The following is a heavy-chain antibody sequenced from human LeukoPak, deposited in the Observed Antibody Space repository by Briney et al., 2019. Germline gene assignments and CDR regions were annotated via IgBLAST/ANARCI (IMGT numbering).Heavy chain of an antibody. V-gene: IGHV3-48*01. CDR2: ISSSSSTI. J-gene: IGHJ4*02. CDR3: ARGDCSGGSCYLSLTTIDY. D-gene: IGHD2-15*01. CDR1: GFTFSDSA. Sequence: GGSLRLSCAASGFTFSDSAMHWVRQAPGKGLEWLSYISSSSSTIYYADSVKGRFTISRDNAKNSLYLQMNSLRAEDTAVYYCARGDCSGGSCYLSLTTIDYWGQGTLVTVSS.